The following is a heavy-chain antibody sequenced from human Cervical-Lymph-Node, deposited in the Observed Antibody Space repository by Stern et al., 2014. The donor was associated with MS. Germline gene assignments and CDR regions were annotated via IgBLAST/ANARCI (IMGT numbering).Heavy chain of an antibody. D-gene: IGHD1-20*01. J-gene: IGHJ6*02. Sequence: VQLVESGAEVKKPGSSVKVSCKASGGTFSTYAISWVRQAPGQGLEWMGGITPIFGTANYAQKFQGRVTITADEYTSTAYMALSSLRSEDTAVYYCAREYNWNDRFYGMDVWGQGTTVTVSS. CDR1: GGTFSTYA. CDR3: AREYNWNDRFYGMDV. CDR2: ITPIFGTA. V-gene: IGHV1-69*01.